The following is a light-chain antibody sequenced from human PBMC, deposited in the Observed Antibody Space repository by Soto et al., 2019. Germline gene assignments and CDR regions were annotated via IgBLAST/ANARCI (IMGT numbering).Light chain of an antibody. CDR2: DAS. V-gene: IGKV3-11*01. CDR3: QQRSNWPPGYT. Sequence: EIVLTQSPATLSLSPGERATLSCRASQSVSSYLAWYQQKPGQAPRLLIYDASNRATGIPARFSGSGSGTDFTPIISSLEPEDFAVYYCQQRSNWPPGYTFXQGTKVDIK. J-gene: IGKJ2*01. CDR1: QSVSSY.